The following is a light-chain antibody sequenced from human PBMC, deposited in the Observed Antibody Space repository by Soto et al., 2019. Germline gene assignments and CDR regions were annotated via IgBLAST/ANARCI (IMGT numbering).Light chain of an antibody. CDR3: QRYSASPLS. CDR2: AAS. J-gene: IGKJ4*01. CDR1: QGIRND. V-gene: IGKV1-17*01. Sequence: DLKMAESRYCVSAGVGGIITNTCQASQGIRNDLGWYQQKPGKAPKRLIYAASSLQSGVPSRFSVCGSGTEFALTIRSLQPYDFATHYCQRYSASPLSFGGGTKVDI.